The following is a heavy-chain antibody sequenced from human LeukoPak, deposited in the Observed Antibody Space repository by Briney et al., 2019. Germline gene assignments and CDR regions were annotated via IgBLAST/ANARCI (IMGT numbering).Heavy chain of an antibody. CDR2: IYSGGST. CDR3: ARRPAGKYYYYGMDV. Sequence: GGSLRLSCAASGFTVSSNYMSWVRQPPGKGLEWVAVIYSGGSTYYADSVKGRFTISRDNSKNTLYLKMNSLRAEDTAVYYCARRPAGKYYYYGMDVWGQGTTVTVSS. D-gene: IGHD2-2*01. J-gene: IGHJ6*02. V-gene: IGHV3-53*01. CDR1: GFTVSSNY.